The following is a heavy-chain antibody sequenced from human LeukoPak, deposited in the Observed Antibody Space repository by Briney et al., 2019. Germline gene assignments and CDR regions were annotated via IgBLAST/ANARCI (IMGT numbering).Heavy chain of an antibody. D-gene: IGHD3-22*01. J-gene: IGHJ4*02. CDR1: GGSISSGGYY. Sequence: SETLSLTCTVSGGSISSGGYYWSWIRQHPGKGLEWIGYIYYSGSTYYNPSLKSRVTISVDTSKNQFSLKLSSVTAADTAVYYCARDHSYYYDSSGAILWGQGTLVTVSS. CDR3: ARDHSYYYDSSGAIL. V-gene: IGHV4-31*03. CDR2: IYYSGST.